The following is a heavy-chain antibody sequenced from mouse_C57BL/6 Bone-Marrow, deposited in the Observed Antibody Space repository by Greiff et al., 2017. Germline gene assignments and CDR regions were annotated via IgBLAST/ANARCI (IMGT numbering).Heavy chain of an antibody. CDR2: IWSDGST. D-gene: IGHD1-1*01. Sequence: VQRVESGPGLVAPSQSLSITCTVSGFSLTSYGVHWVRQPPGKGLEWLVVIWSDGSTTYNSALKSRLSISKDNSKSQVFLKMNSLQTDDTAMYYCARERWGSGYWYFDVWGTGTTVTVSS. CDR1: GFSLTSYG. CDR3: ARERWGSGYWYFDV. J-gene: IGHJ1*03. V-gene: IGHV2-6*03.